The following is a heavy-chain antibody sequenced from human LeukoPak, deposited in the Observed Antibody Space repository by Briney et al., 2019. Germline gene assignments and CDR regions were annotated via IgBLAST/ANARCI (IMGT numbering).Heavy chain of an antibody. D-gene: IGHD1-26*01. CDR3: ARATWDPNYYYYMDV. J-gene: IGHJ6*03. V-gene: IGHV3-48*01. CDR1: GFTFNTYG. CDR2: ISSTSSTI. Sequence: GRSLRLSCAASGFTFNTYGMYWVRQAPGKGLEWVSYISSTSSTIYYADSVKGRFTISRDNAKNSLYLQMNSLRAEDTAVYYCARATWDPNYYYYMDVWGKGTTVTISS.